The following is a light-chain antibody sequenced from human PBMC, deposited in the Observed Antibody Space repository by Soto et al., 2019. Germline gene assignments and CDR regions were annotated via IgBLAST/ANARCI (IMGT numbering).Light chain of an antibody. CDR1: SSDVGGYNY. Sequence: QSALTQPASVSGSPGQSITISCTGTSSDVGGYNYVSWYQQHPGKAPKLMIYDVSNRPSGVSNRFSGSKSGNTASLTISGLQAEDESDYYCSSYTSSSTLDVFGTWTKVTGL. CDR3: SSYTSSSTLDV. J-gene: IGLJ1*01. CDR2: DVS. V-gene: IGLV2-14*01.